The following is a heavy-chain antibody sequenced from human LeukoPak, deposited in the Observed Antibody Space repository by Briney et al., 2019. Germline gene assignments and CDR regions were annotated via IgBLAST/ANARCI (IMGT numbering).Heavy chain of an antibody. CDR3: ASEDYDFWSGRQRYYFDY. D-gene: IGHD3-3*01. CDR1: GGSISSYY. J-gene: IGHJ4*02. Sequence: SETLSLTCTVSGGSISSYYWSWTRQPAGKGLEWIGRIYTSGSTNYNPSLKSRVTMSVDTSKNQFSLKLSSVTAADTAVYYCASEDYDFWSGRQRYYFDYWGQGTLVTVSS. CDR2: IYTSGST. V-gene: IGHV4-4*07.